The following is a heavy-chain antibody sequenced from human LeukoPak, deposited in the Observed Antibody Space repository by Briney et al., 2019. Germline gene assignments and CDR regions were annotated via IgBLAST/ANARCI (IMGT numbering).Heavy chain of an antibody. CDR2: IYRGGST. CDR3: ARSRDGFNGLFDP. Sequence: PGGSLRLSCAASEFSVGSNYMTWVRQAPGKGLEWVSAIYRGGSTYYADSVKGRFTISRDNSKNTLYLQMNSLRAEDTAVYYCARSRDGFNGLFDPWGQGTLVTVSS. D-gene: IGHD5-24*01. V-gene: IGHV3-53*01. CDR1: EFSVGSNY. J-gene: IGHJ5*02.